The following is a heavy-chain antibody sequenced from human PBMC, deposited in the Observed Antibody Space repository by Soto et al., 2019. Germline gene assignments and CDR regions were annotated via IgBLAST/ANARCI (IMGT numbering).Heavy chain of an antibody. CDR1: GYTFTSYG. CDR2: ISAYNGNI. CDR3: ARGISSWFYYYMDV. D-gene: IGHD6-13*01. Sequence: ASVKVSCKASGYTFTSYGISWVRQAPGQGLEWMGWISAYNGNINDAQKLQGRVTMTTDTSTSTAYMELRSLRSDDTAVYYCARGISSWFYYYMDVWGKGTTVTVSS. V-gene: IGHV1-18*01. J-gene: IGHJ6*03.